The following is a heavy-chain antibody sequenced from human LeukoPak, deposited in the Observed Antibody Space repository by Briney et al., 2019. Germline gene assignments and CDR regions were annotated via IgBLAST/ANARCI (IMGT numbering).Heavy chain of an antibody. CDR3: ARVVTMVRGHYYYYMDV. CDR2: IYTSGST. D-gene: IGHD3-10*01. V-gene: IGHV4-61*05. J-gene: IGHJ6*03. CDR1: GGSISSSSYY. Sequence: PSETLSLTCTVSGGSISSSSYYWGWIRQPPGKGLEWIGRIYTSGSTNYNPSLKSRVTMSVDTSKNQFSLKLSSVTAADTAVYYCARVVTMVRGHYYYYMDVWGKGTTVTISS.